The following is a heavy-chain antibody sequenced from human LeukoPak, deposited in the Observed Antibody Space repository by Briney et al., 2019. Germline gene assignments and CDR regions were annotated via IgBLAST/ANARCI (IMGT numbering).Heavy chain of an antibody. CDR2: ISAYNGNT. CDR3: ARDTSSDLNTPSSLFDY. J-gene: IGHJ4*02. Sequence: GASVKASCKASGYTFTSYGISWVRQAPGQGLEWMGWISAYNGNTKYAQKLQGRVTMTTDTSTNTAYMELRSLRSDDTAVYYCARDTSSDLNTPSSLFDYWGQGTPVTVSS. CDR1: GYTFTSYG. V-gene: IGHV1-18*01. D-gene: IGHD2-2*01.